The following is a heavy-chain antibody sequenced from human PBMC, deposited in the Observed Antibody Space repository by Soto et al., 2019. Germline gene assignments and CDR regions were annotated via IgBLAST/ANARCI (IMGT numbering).Heavy chain of an antibody. Sequence: ASVKVSCKASGYTFTSYYMHWVRQAPGQGLEWMGRINPILGIANYAQKFQGRVTITADKSTSTAYMELSSLRSEDTAVYYCAREPPGSGSYSTDFDYWGQGTLVTVSS. V-gene: IGHV1-69*04. CDR1: GYTFTSYY. CDR3: AREPPGSGSYSTDFDY. CDR2: INPILGIA. J-gene: IGHJ4*02. D-gene: IGHD3-10*01.